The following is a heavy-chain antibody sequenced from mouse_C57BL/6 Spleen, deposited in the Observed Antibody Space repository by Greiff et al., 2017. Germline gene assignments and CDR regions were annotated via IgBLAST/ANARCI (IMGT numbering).Heavy chain of an antibody. CDR3: ARQAYYDWMDY. CDR2: ISSGSSTI. V-gene: IGHV5-17*01. D-gene: IGHD2-4*01. Sequence: EVKLMESGGGLVKPGGSLKLSCAASGFTFSDYGMHWVRQAPEKGLEWVAYISSGSSTIYYADTVKGRFTISRDNAKNTLFLQMTSLRSEDAAMYYCARQAYYDWMDYWGQGTSVTVSS. J-gene: IGHJ4*01. CDR1: GFTFSDYG.